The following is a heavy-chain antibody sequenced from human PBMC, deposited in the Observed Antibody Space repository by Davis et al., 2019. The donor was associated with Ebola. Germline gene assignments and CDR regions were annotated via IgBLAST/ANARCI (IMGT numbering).Heavy chain of an antibody. D-gene: IGHD3-10*01. Sequence: MPSETLSLTCAVSGGSISSSNWWRWVRQPPGKGLEWIGEIYHSGSTYYNPSLKSRVTISVDTSKNQFSLKLSSVTAADTAVYYCARSDYGSGTYQWGRGYYYYYGVDVWGQGTAVTVSS. V-gene: IGHV4-4*02. CDR3: ARSDYGSGTYQWGRGYYYYYGVDV. CDR2: IYHSGST. CDR1: GGSISSSNW. J-gene: IGHJ6*02.